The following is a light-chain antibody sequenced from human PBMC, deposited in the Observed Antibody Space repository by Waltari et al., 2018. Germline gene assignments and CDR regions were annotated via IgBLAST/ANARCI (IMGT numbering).Light chain of an antibody. J-gene: IGKJ3*01. Sequence: DIQMTQSPSSLSASVGERVPIPCRASQGISNHLYWFQQKPGKAPKSLIYGASSLQSGVPSKFIGSGSGTDFTLTISSLQPEDFATYYCQQYNDYPFTFGPGTKVDIK. CDR1: QGISNH. CDR2: GAS. V-gene: IGKV1-16*02. CDR3: QQYNDYPFT.